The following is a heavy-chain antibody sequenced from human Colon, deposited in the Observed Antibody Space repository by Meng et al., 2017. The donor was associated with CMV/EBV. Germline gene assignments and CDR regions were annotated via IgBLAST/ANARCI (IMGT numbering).Heavy chain of an antibody. CDR1: GFTFSDYG. Sequence: GESLKISCGASGFTFSDYGMHWVRQAPGKGLEWVSVIFSGGSITYSADSVKGRFTISRDNSKNTLYLQMNSLRAEDTAVYYCAKDWSTVTGSYYYGMDVWGQGTTVTVSS. CDR2: IFSGGSIT. D-gene: IGHD4-11*01. J-gene: IGHJ6*02. CDR3: AKDWSTVTGSYYYGMDV. V-gene: IGHV3-23*03.